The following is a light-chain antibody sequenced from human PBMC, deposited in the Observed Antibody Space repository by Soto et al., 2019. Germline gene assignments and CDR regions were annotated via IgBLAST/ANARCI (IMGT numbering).Light chain of an antibody. CDR1: QSVSSSY. CDR2: GSS. V-gene: IGKV3-20*01. CDR3: QQYGSSRT. J-gene: IGKJ1*01. Sequence: IVWTQSPGTLYLSQGQRATLSCRASQSVSSSYLAWYQQKPGQAPRLLIYGSSSRSTGIPDRFSGSGSGTDFTLTISRLEPEDFAVYYCQQYGSSRTFGQGTKVEIK.